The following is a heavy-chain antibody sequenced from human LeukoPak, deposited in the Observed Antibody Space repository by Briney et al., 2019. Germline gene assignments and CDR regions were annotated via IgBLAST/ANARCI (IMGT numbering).Heavy chain of an antibody. Sequence: ASVKVSCKASGYTFTSYYMHWVRQAPGQGLEWMGIINPSGGSTSYAQKFQGRVTMTRDTSTSTVYMELSSLRSEDTAVYYCARLGLIHVLRFLEWSPYGMDVWGQGTTVTVSS. J-gene: IGHJ6*02. CDR3: ARLGLIHVLRFLEWSPYGMDV. V-gene: IGHV1-46*01. D-gene: IGHD3-3*01. CDR1: GYTFTSYY. CDR2: INPSGGST.